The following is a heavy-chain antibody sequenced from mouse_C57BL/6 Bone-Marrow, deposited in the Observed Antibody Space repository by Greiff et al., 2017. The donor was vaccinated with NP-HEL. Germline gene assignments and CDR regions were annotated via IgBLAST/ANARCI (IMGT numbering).Heavy chain of an antibody. Sequence: EVMLVESGGGLVKPGGSLKLSCAASGFTFSSYAMSWVRQTPEKRLEWVATISDGGSYTYYPDNVKGRFTISRDNAKNNLYLQMSHLKSEDTAMYYCAREGFYYGNYVDYAMDYWGQGTSVTVSS. CDR2: ISDGGSYT. J-gene: IGHJ4*01. CDR1: GFTFSSYA. D-gene: IGHD2-1*01. V-gene: IGHV5-4*01. CDR3: AREGFYYGNYVDYAMDY.